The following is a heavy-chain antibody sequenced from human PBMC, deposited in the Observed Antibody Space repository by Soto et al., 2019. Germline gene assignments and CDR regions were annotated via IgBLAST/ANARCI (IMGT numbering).Heavy chain of an antibody. CDR2: IYYSGST. CDR3: ARTPPDIVVVPAAIQGYGMDV. Sequence: SETVSLTCTVSCGSISSGDYYWSWIRQPPGKGLEWIGYIYYSGSTYYNPSLKSRVTISVDTSKNQFSLKLSSVTAADTAVYYCARTPPDIVVVPAAIQGYGMDVWGQGTTVTVSS. CDR1: CGSISSGDYY. J-gene: IGHJ6*02. V-gene: IGHV4-30-4*01. D-gene: IGHD2-2*02.